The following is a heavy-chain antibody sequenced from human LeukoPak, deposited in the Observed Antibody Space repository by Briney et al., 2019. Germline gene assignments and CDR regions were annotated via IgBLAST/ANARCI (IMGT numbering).Heavy chain of an antibody. D-gene: IGHD3-3*01. J-gene: IGHJ3*02. CDR2: TYYSGST. CDR3: ARGFYDFWSGYYPFDI. CDR1: GGSISSYY. Sequence: PSETLSLTCTVSGGSISSYYWSWIRQPPGKGLEWIGYTYYSGSTNYNPSLKSRVTISVDTSKNQFSLKLSSVTAADTAVYYCARGFYDFWSGYYPFDIWGQGTMVTVSS. V-gene: IGHV4-59*12.